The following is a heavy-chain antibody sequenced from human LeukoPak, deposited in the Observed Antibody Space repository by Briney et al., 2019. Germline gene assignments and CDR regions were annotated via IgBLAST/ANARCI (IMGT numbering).Heavy chain of an antibody. CDR2: TYYSGST. CDR3: ARGAEYSSSPFDY. CDR1: DGSLSRAVYY. Sequence: SETQSLTCTASDGSLSRAVYYWSWIRHHPGKGLEWIGKTYYSGSTYYNPSLQSRATISVDRSKNQFSLKLTSVTAADTAVYYCARGAEYSSSPFDYWGQGSLVTVSS. V-gene: IGHV4-31*03. D-gene: IGHD6-6*01. J-gene: IGHJ4*02.